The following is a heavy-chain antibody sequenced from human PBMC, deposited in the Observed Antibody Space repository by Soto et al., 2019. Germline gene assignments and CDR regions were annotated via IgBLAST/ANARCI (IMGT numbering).Heavy chain of an antibody. CDR2: IYYSGST. V-gene: IGHV4-59*01. CDR1: GGSISSYY. CDR3: ARVYYYGSGSYKGLGAFDI. J-gene: IGHJ3*02. Sequence: SETLSLTCTVSGGSISSYYWSWIRQPPGKGLEWIGYIYYSGSTNYNPSLKSRVTISVDTSKNQFSLKLSSVTAADTAVYYCARVYYYGSGSYKGLGAFDIWGQGTMVTVSS. D-gene: IGHD3-10*01.